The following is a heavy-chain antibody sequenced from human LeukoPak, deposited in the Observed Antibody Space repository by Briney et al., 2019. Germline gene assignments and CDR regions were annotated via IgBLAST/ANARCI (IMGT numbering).Heavy chain of an antibody. CDR2: INHSGST. CDR1: GGSFSGYY. V-gene: IGHV4-34*01. J-gene: IGHJ4*02. Sequence: PSETLSLTCAVYGGSFSGYYWSWIRQPPGKGLEWIGEINHSGSTNYNPSLKSRVTLSVDTSKNQFSLKLSSVTAADTAVYYCARAHPYYYDSWGQGTLVTVSS. D-gene: IGHD3-22*01. CDR3: ARAHPYYYDS.